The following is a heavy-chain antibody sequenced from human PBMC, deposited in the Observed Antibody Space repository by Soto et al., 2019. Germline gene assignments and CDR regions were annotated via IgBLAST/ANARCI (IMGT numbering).Heavy chain of an antibody. CDR3: ARGRGITMVRGVIITGYGYFDY. D-gene: IGHD3-10*01. Sequence: ASVKVSCKASGYTFTGYYMHWVRQAPGQGLEWMGWINPNSGGTNYAQKFQGWVTMTRDTSISTAYMELSRLRSDDTAVYYCARGRGITMVRGVIITGYGYFDYWGQGTLVTVSS. J-gene: IGHJ4*02. CDR2: INPNSGGT. V-gene: IGHV1-2*04. CDR1: GYTFTGYY.